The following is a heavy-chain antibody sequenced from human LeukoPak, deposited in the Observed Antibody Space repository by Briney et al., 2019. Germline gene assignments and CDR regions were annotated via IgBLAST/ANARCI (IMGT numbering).Heavy chain of an antibody. D-gene: IGHD5-24*01. V-gene: IGHV1-2*02. CDR3: ARGGRRDGYNKDAFDI. CDR1: GYTFTGYY. J-gene: IGHJ3*02. Sequence: ASVRVSCKASGYTFTGYYMHWVRQAPGQGLDWMGWINPNSGGTNYAQKFQGRATMTRDTSISTAYMELSRLRSDDTAVYYCARGGRRDGYNKDAFDIWGQGTMVTVSS. CDR2: INPNSGGT.